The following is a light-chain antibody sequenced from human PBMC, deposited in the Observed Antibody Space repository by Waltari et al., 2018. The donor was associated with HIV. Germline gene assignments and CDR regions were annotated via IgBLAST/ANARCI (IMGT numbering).Light chain of an antibody. CDR3: ASYTSDMTV. V-gene: IGLV2-14*01. CDR2: EVT. J-gene: IGLJ2*01. Sequence: QPALTQPASMSGSPGQSITISCPGTSSDVGGFNFVSWFQHHPGKAPKLLIYEVTNRPSGVSSRFSGSKSGNTASLTISGLQTEDEADYYCASYTSDMTVFAGGTKLTVL. CDR1: SSDVGGFNF.